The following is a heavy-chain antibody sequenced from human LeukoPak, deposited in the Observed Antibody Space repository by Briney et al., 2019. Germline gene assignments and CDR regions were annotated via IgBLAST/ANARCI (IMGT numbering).Heavy chain of an antibody. CDR3: ARDRGYSYGYPLDC. CDR2: ISSSGSTI. D-gene: IGHD5-18*01. CDR1: GFTFSDYY. J-gene: IGHJ4*02. Sequence: GGSLRLSCAASGFTFSDYYMSWIRQAPGKGLEWVSYISSSGSTIYYADSVKGRFTTSRDNAKNSLYLQMSSLRAEDTAVYYCARDRGYSYGYPLDCWGQGTLVTVSS. V-gene: IGHV3-11*04.